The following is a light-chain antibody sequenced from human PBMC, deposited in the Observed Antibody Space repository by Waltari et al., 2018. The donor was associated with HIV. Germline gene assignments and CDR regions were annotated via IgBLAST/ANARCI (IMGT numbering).Light chain of an antibody. CDR3: QQYNNWPLA. Sequence: EIMMTQSPATLSVSPGARATLSCRASQSVSTNFAWYQQKPGQAPRLLIYGASTRATGIPARFSGSGSGTDFTLTISSLQSEDSVTYYCQQYNNWPLAFGGGTKVEIK. CDR2: GAS. CDR1: QSVSTN. J-gene: IGKJ4*01. V-gene: IGKV3-15*01.